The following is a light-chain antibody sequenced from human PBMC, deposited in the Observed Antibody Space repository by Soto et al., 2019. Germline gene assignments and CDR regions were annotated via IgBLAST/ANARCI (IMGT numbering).Light chain of an antibody. J-gene: IGKJ5*01. Sequence: EIVLTQSPRTLSLYPGERTTHSCRASQSVSSSYLAWYQQKPGQAPRHLIYGASSRATGIPDRFSGSGSGTDFTLTISRLESEDFAVYYCQQYGSSRSITFGQGTRLEIK. CDR1: QSVSSSY. CDR2: GAS. V-gene: IGKV3-20*01. CDR3: QQYGSSRSIT.